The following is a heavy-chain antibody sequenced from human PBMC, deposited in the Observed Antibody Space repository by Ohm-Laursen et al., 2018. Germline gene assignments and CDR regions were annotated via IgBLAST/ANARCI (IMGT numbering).Heavy chain of an antibody. CDR3: ARGSVTIFGVIRQYYFDY. D-gene: IGHD3-3*01. CDR2: IKQDGGEK. V-gene: IGHV3-7*01. J-gene: IGHJ4*02. CDR1: GFTFSNYC. Sequence: SLRLSCTASGFTFSNYCMSWVRQAPGKGLEWVANIKQDGGEKYYMDSVKGRFTISRDNAKNSLSLQMNNLRAEDTAVYYCARGSVTIFGVIRQYYFDYWGQGILVTVSS.